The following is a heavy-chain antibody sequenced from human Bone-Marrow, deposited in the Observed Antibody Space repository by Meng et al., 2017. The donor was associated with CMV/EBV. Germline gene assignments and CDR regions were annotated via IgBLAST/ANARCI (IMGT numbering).Heavy chain of an antibody. D-gene: IGHD1-1*01. CDR3: VRDWYRNYDY. CDR1: EFTFNWSW. J-gene: IGHJ4*02. Sequence: RSSANSEFTFNWSWMPWVRGAAGRGLVWVSRINEDGSSTTFTVSVKGRMTISRDNAKLTVSMEMNSLRAEDTAVYCCVRDWYRNYDYWGQGTLVTVSS. CDR2: INEDGSST. V-gene: IGHV3-74*01.